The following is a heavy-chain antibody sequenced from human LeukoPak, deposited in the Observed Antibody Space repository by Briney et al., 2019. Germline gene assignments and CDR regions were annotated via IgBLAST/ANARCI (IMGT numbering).Heavy chain of an antibody. J-gene: IGHJ4*02. CDR2: ISGSSSFI. CDR3: ARVRTTSLDY. Sequence: GGSLRLSCAASGFTFSRYSMNWVRQAPGKGLEWVSSISGSSSFIYYADSVKGRFTISRDNAKNSLYLQMNSLRAEDTAVYYCARVRTTSLDYWGQGTLVTVSS. D-gene: IGHD2-2*01. V-gene: IGHV3-21*01. CDR1: GFTFSRYS.